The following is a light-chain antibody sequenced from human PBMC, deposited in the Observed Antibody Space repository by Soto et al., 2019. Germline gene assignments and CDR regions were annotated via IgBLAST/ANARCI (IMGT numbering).Light chain of an antibody. Sequence: EIVMTQSPATLSVSPGETATLSCRASQSVSSYLAWYQQKPGQAPRLLIYDASSRAAGIPARFSGSGSGTDFTLTISSLEPEDFAVYYCQQRSSWPLTFGGRSKVDIK. CDR3: QQRSSWPLT. CDR1: QSVSSY. V-gene: IGKV3-11*01. CDR2: DAS. J-gene: IGKJ4*01.